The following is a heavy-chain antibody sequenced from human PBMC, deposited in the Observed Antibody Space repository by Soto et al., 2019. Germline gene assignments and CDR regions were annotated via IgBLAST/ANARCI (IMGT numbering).Heavy chain of an antibody. CDR3: ARGRWLQSYYYGMDV. CDR1: GYTFTGYY. J-gene: IGHJ6*02. CDR2: ISAYNGNT. Sequence: ASVKVSCKASGYTFTGYYIHWVRQAPGQGLEWMGWISAYNGNTNYAQKLQGRVTMTTDTSTSTAYMELRSLRSDDTAVYYCARGRWLQSYYYGMDVWGQGTTVTVSS. V-gene: IGHV1-18*04. D-gene: IGHD5-12*01.